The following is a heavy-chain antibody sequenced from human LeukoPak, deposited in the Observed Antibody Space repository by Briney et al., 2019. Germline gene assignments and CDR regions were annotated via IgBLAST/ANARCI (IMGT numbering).Heavy chain of an antibody. D-gene: IGHD1-26*01. J-gene: IGHJ4*02. CDR3: ARENSGSYYDY. Sequence: GASVKVPCKASGYTFTTYAINWVRQAPGQGLEWMGWINTNTGNPTYAQGFTGRFVFSLDTSVSTAYLQINNLTAEDTAVFYCARENSGSYYDYWGQGTLVTVSS. V-gene: IGHV7-4-1*02. CDR2: INTNTGNP. CDR1: GYTFTTYA.